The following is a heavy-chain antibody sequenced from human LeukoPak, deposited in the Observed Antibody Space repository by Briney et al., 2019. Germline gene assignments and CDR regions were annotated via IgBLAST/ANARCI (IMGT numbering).Heavy chain of an antibody. CDR2: ISGSGGST. J-gene: IGHJ4*02. Sequence: PGGSLRLSCAASGFTFSSYAMSWVRQAPGKGLEWVSAISGSGGSTYYADSVKGRFTISRDNSKNTLYLQMNSLRAEDTAVYYCAKVNIVARISGHFDYWGQGTLVTVSS. CDR3: AKVNIVARISGHFDY. D-gene: IGHD6-6*01. CDR1: GFTFSSYA. V-gene: IGHV3-23*01.